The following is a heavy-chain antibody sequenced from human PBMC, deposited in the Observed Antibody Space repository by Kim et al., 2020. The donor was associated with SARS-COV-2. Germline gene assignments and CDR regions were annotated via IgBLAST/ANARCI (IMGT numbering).Heavy chain of an antibody. D-gene: IGHD3-3*01. Sequence: GGSLRLSCAASGFTFSNDWMSWVRQAPGKGLEWVGRIKSKTDGGTTDYAAPVKGRFTIARDETKNTLYLQMNSLKTEDTAVYYCTGALRFLEWSFPYYYGMDVWGQGTTVTVSS. CDR2: IKSKTDGGTT. J-gene: IGHJ6*02. V-gene: IGHV3-15*01. CDR1: GFTFSNDW. CDR3: TGALRFLEWSFPYYYGMDV.